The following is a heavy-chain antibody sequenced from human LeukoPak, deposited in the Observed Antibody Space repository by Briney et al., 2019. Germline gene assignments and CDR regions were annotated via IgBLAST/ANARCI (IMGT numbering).Heavy chain of an antibody. CDR2: IYARGTS. V-gene: IGHV4-61*09. J-gene: IGHJ3*02. CDR3: ARMAPGIDAFDI. D-gene: IGHD5-24*01. Sequence: PSETLSLTCTVSGGSISFGSFYWSWIRQPAGKRLEWIGQIYARGTSNYNPSLRSRVTISLDTSKNQFSLKLSSVTAADTAVYYCARMAPGIDAFDIWGQGTMVTVSS. CDR1: GGSISFGSFY.